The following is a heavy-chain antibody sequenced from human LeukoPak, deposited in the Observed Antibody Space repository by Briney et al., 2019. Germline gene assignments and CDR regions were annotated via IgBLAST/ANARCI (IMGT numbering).Heavy chain of an antibody. Sequence: GGSLRLSCAASGFSFSGKWLHWVRQAPGKGLVWVSSIESDGSTANYVDSVKGRFTISRDNPKNTLYLQMNSLRAEDTAVYYCAKDIRAAAGNSRRYYYFDYWGQGTLVTVSS. J-gene: IGHJ4*02. CDR3: AKDIRAAAGNSRRYYYFDY. CDR1: GFSFSGKW. D-gene: IGHD6-13*01. CDR2: IESDGSTA. V-gene: IGHV3-74*01.